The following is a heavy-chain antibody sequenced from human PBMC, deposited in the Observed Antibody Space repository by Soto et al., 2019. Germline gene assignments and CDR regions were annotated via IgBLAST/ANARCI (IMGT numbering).Heavy chain of an antibody. V-gene: IGHV1-2*02. CDR1: GYTFTGYY. J-gene: IGHJ4*02. D-gene: IGHD5-18*01. Sequence: QVQLVQSGAEVKKPGASVKVSCKASGYTFTGYYIHWVRQAPGEGLEWMGWIIPNSGGTNYAQKFQGRVTMTRDTSISTAYMELNRLRSDDTAVYYCARGAAGDTDTVTYQFDFWGQGTLVTVSS. CDR3: ARGAAGDTDTVTYQFDF. CDR2: IIPNSGGT.